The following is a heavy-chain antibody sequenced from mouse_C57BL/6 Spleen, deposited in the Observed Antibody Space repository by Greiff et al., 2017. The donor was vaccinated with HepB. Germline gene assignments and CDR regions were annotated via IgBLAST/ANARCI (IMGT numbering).Heavy chain of an antibody. CDR3: ARHAGYSSFAY. V-gene: IGHV5-6*01. D-gene: IGHD2-3*01. J-gene: IGHJ3*01. CDR1: GFTFSSYG. CDR2: ISSGGSYT. Sequence: EVKVVESGGDLVKPGGSLKLSCAASGFTFSSYGMSWVRQTPDKRLEWVATISSGGSYTYYPDSVKGRFTISRDNAKNTLYLQMSSLKSEDTAMYYCARHAGYSSFAYWGQGTLVTVSA.